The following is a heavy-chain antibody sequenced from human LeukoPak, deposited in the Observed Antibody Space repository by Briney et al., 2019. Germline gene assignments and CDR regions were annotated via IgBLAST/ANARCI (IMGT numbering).Heavy chain of an antibody. D-gene: IGHD5-12*01. Sequence: SQTLSLTCTVSGGSISSYYWSWIRQPPGKGLEWIGYIYYSGSTNYNPSLKSRVTISVDTSKNQFSLKLSSVTAADTAVYYCARDMGYSGYDRYMDVWGKGTTVTISS. V-gene: IGHV4-59*01. CDR3: ARDMGYSGYDRYMDV. CDR2: IYYSGST. CDR1: GGSISSYY. J-gene: IGHJ6*03.